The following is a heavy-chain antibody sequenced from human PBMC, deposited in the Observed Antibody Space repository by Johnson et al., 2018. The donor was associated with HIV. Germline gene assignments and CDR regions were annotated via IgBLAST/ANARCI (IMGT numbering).Heavy chain of an antibody. Sequence: QVQLVESGGGVVQPGRSLRLSCAASGFTFSSYAMHWVRQTPGKGLEWVAVISYDGNNKYYADSVKGRFIISRDNSKNTVYLQMNSLRAEDTAIYYCARDRPTGLIAVAGRNAFDIWGQGTMVTVAS. J-gene: IGHJ3*02. D-gene: IGHD6-19*01. V-gene: IGHV3-30*04. CDR1: GFTFSSYA. CDR2: ISYDGNNK. CDR3: ARDRPTGLIAVAGRNAFDI.